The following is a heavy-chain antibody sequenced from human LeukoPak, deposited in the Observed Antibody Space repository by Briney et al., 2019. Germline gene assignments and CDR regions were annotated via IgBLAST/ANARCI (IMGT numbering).Heavy chain of an antibody. CDR1: GFTVSSNY. D-gene: IGHD1-26*01. J-gene: IGHJ5*02. V-gene: IGHV3-21*01. CDR3: ARAQVGYNWFDP. Sequence: PGGSLRLSCAASGFTVSSNYMSWVRQAPGKGLEWVSSISRRSTYIYYADSVKGRFTISKDNAKNSLYLQMDSLRAEDTAVYYCARAQVGYNWFDPWGQGTLVTVSS. CDR2: ISRRSTYI.